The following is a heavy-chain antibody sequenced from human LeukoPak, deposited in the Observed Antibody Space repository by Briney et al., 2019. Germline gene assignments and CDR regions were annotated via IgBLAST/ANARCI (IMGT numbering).Heavy chain of an antibody. J-gene: IGHJ6*02. CDR3: ARFSVAGIYYYYGMDV. CDR2: TYYRSKWYN. Sequence: SQTLSLTCAISGDSVSSNSAAWNWIGQSPSRGLEWLGRTYYRSKWYNDYAGTVKSRITINPDTSKNQFSLQLNSVTPEDTAVYYCARFSVAGIYYYYGMDVWGQGTTVTASS. CDR1: GDSVSSNSAA. V-gene: IGHV6-1*01. D-gene: IGHD6-19*01.